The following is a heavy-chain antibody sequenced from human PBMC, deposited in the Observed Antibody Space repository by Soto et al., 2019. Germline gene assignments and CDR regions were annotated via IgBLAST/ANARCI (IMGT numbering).Heavy chain of an antibody. V-gene: IGHV1-69*12. CDR3: AQTLGLAVAGPGRFDL. CDR2: IIPIFGRA. Sequence: QVQLVQSGAEVKKPGSSVKVSCKASGGTFSSYAISWVRQAPGQGLEWMGGIIPIFGRANYAQNFQGRVTITAAASTNTAYMELSSLRSEDTAVYYCAQTLGLAVAGPGRFDLWGRGTLVTVSS. D-gene: IGHD6-19*01. CDR1: GGTFSSYA. J-gene: IGHJ2*01.